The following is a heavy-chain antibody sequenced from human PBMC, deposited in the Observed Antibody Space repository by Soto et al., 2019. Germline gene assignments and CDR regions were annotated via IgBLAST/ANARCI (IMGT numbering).Heavy chain of an antibody. CDR3: ARHEGWTGPDQ. CDR2: IFHDGNT. J-gene: IGHJ1*01. V-gene: IGHV4-4*03. D-gene: IGHD2-8*02. Sequence: PATMSLTYAVSGASIGRGGGWRWVRQPPGKGLEWIAEIFHDGNTNYSPSLKSRVTISVDKSQNQFSLNVYSVTAAHTAVYYCARHEGWTGPDQWGQGTLVTVSS. CDR1: GASIGRGGG.